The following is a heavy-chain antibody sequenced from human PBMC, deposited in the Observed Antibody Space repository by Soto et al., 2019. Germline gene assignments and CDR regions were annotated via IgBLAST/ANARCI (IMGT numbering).Heavy chain of an antibody. CDR1: GFTFDDYA. V-gene: IGHV3-9*01. J-gene: IGHJ1*01. CDR2: ISWNSCSI. D-gene: IGHD3-9*01. Sequence: EVQLVESGGGLVQPGRYLRLSCAASGFTFDDYAMYWVRQAQGKGLEWVSGISWNSCSIGYADSVKGRFTISIDNAKNSLYLQMNSLRAEDTALYYCARGVSYYDILTRYFQHWGKGTLVTVSS. CDR3: ARGVSYYDILTRYFQH.